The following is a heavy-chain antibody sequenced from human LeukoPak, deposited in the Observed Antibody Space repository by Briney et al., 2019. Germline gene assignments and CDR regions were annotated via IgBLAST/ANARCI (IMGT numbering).Heavy chain of an antibody. CDR2: LYYSAST. CDR3: ARHIGYSNSAFDP. Sequence: PSETLSLTCTVSGGSISSSNSYWRWVRQPPGKGVEWIGSLYYSASTYYNPSLKTRVTIFVDTSKNEFSLKVNSVSAADTAVYYCARHIGYSNSAFDPWGRGTLVTVSS. D-gene: IGHD6-13*01. CDR1: GGSISSSNSY. V-gene: IGHV4-39*01. J-gene: IGHJ5*02.